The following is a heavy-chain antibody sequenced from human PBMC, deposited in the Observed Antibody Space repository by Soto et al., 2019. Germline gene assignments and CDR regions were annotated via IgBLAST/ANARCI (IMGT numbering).Heavy chain of an antibody. V-gene: IGHV3-23*01. Sequence: AGSLKLSCAASGFPFSSYAMNWVRQAPGKGLEWVSGISGSGGSTYYADSVKGRFTISRDNSKNTLYLQMSSLRAEDTAVYYCAKVFSWYDYWGQGTLVTVSS. CDR3: AKVFSWYDY. J-gene: IGHJ4*02. CDR1: GFPFSSYA. D-gene: IGHD6-13*01. CDR2: ISGSGGST.